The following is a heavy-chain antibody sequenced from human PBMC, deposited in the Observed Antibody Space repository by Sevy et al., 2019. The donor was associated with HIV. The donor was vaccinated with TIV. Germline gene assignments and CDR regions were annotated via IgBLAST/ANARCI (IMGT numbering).Heavy chain of an antibody. CDR1: GFTFGRSG. V-gene: IGHV3-30*02. Sequence: GGSLRLSCAATGFTFGRSGMHWVRQAPGKGLEWVSLTREDGTTKNYADSVKGRFTISRDNSKNTLYLQMNSLRADDKAVHYCAKMGSNTVTTSDAFDVWGQGTMVTVSS. D-gene: IGHD4-17*01. CDR3: AKMGSNTVTTSDAFDV. CDR2: TREDGTTK. J-gene: IGHJ3*01.